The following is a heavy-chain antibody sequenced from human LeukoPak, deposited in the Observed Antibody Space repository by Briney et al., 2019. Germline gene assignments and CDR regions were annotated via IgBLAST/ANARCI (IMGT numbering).Heavy chain of an antibody. D-gene: IGHD6-13*01. J-gene: IGHJ4*02. CDR2: ISGFGGST. V-gene: IGHV3-23*01. Sequence: GGSLRFSCAASRFTFGSYGMTWVRQAPGKGLEWVSGISGFGGSTYYAPSVKGRLTISRDNFGNMLYLHLDSLRVEDTAIYYCARRSGSSWSSFDYWGKGALVTVSS. CDR3: ARRSGSSWSSFDY. CDR1: RFTFGSYG.